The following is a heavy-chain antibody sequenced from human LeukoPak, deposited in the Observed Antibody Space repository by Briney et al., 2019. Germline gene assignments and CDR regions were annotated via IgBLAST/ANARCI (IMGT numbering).Heavy chain of an antibody. CDR3: ARVRGYYYYYMDV. CDR1: GYTFTSYG. D-gene: IGHD3-10*01. CDR2: MNPNSGNT. Sequence: ASVKVSCKASGYTFTSYGISWVRQATGQGLEWMGWMNPNSGNTGYAQKFQGRVTITRNTSISTAYMELSNLRSEDTAVYYCARVRGYYYYYMDVWGKGTTVTVSS. V-gene: IGHV1-8*03. J-gene: IGHJ6*03.